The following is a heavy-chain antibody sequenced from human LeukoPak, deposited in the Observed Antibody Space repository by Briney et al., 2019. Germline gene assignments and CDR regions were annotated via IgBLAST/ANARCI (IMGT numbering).Heavy chain of an antibody. CDR1: GYTFTGYY. V-gene: IGHV1-2*02. CDR3: ATYLETPPRYDAFDV. CDR2: VSPNNGAT. J-gene: IGHJ3*01. D-gene: IGHD5-24*01. Sequence: GASVKVSCKASGYTFTGYYMHWMRQAPGQGLEWLGSVSPNNGATNYAPKFQGRVTLTRDTSISTAYMELRSLRSVDTAIYYCATYLETPPRYDAFDVWGQGTMVTVSS.